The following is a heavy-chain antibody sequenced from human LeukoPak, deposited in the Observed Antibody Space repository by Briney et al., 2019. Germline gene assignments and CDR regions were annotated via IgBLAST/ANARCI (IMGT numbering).Heavy chain of an antibody. D-gene: IGHD3-10*01. CDR2: ISGSGGST. J-gene: IGHJ4*02. V-gene: IGHV3-23*01. Sequence: QPGGSLRLSCAASGFTFSSYATSWVRQAPGKGLEWVSAISGSGGSTYYADSVKGRFTISRDNSKNTLYLQMNSLRAEDTAVYYCAKDLTGGNYYGSGSYVLGYWGQGTLVTVSS. CDR3: AKDLTGGNYYGSGSYVLGY. CDR1: GFTFSSYA.